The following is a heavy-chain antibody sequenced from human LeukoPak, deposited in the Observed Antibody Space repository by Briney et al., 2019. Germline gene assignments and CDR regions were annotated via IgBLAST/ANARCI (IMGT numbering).Heavy chain of an antibody. Sequence: GGSLRLSCAASGFTFSSYSMHWVRQAPGKGLEWVSSITSSSSYKYYADSVKGRFTISRDNAKNSLYLQMNSLRAEDTAVYYCARKNGSSWDYWGQGTLVTVSS. D-gene: IGHD6-6*01. V-gene: IGHV3-21*01. J-gene: IGHJ4*02. CDR3: ARKNGSSWDY. CDR1: GFTFSSYS. CDR2: ITSSSSYK.